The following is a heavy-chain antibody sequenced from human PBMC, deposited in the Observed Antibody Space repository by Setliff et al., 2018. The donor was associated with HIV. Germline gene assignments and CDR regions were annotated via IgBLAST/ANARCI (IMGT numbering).Heavy chain of an antibody. J-gene: IGHJ4*02. CDR3: AKDRGRIAAAGYFDS. CDR2: ITWNSGSI. V-gene: IGHV3-9*01. D-gene: IGHD6-13*01. Sequence: GGSQRLSCTASGFTFDDYAMHWVRQVPGKGLEWVADITWNSGSIVYADSVKGRFTISRDNAKNSLYLQMESLRPEDTALYYCAKDRGRIAAAGYFDSWGQGTQVTVSS. CDR1: GFTFDDYA.